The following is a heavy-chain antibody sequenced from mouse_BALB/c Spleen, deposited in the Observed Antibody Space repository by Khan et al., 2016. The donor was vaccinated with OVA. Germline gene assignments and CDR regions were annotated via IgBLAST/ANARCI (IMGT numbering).Heavy chain of an antibody. CDR3: ARTTTADYAMDY. CDR2: INTETGEP. Sequence: QIQLVQSGPELKKPGETVKISCKASGYSFTDYSMHWVKQAPGKGLKWMGWINTETGEPTYADDFKGRFAFSLETSATTAYLQINNLKNEDTATYFGARTTTADYAMDYWGQGTSVTVSS. D-gene: IGHD1-1*01. CDR1: GYSFTDYS. V-gene: IGHV9-2-1*01. J-gene: IGHJ4*01.